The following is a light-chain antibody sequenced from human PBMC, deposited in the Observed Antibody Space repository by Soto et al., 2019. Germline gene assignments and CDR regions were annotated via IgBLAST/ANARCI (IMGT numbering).Light chain of an antibody. CDR1: QSVRSN. V-gene: IGKV3-15*01. CDR2: GAS. Sequence: EVAMTQSPATPSVSPGERVTLSCQASQSVRSNLAWYQQKPGQSPRLLVYGASTRATGIPARFSGSGSGTEFTLTISSLQSEDFAVYYCQQYDNWPPITVGQGTQLEIK. J-gene: IGKJ5*01. CDR3: QQYDNWPPIT.